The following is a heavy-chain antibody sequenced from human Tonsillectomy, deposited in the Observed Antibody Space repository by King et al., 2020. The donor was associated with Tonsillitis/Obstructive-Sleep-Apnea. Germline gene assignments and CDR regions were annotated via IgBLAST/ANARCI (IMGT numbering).Heavy chain of an antibody. Sequence: VQLVESGGGLVQPGGSLRLSCSASGFTFSSYAMHWVRQAPGKGLEYVSAISSNGGSTYYADSVKGRFTISRDNSKNTLYLQMSSLRAEDTAVYYCVNGRGLTLAGRFDYWGQGTLVTVSS. D-gene: IGHD2-15*01. CDR3: VNGRGLTLAGRFDY. CDR2: ISSNGGST. J-gene: IGHJ4*02. CDR1: GFTFSSYA. V-gene: IGHV3-64D*06.